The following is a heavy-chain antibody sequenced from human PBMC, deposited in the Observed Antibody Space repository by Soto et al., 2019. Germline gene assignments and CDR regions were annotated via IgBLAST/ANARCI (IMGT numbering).Heavy chain of an antibody. CDR1: GFTVSSYG. J-gene: IGHJ4*02. CDR3: TGEVASGY. CDR2: ISRDGGTK. D-gene: IGHD2-8*02. V-gene: IGHV3-30*03. Sequence: QVQMVESGGGVVQPGRSLRLSCVVYGFTVSSYGMHWVRQAPGKGLEWVAVISRDGGTKYYEDSVKGRFTISRDNSRNTLFLEMNSLRGDDMAVYYCTGEVASGYWGQGTLVTVSS.